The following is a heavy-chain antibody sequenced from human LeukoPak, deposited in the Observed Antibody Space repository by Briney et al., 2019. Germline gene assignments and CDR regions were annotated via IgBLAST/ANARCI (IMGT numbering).Heavy chain of an antibody. J-gene: IGHJ4*02. CDR3: AISRPSGYDWEYYFDY. Sequence: GGSLRLSCATSGFTFSNHAMHWVRQASGKGLEWVSAIGTAGDTFYPGSVKGRFTISRENAKNSLSLQMNSLRAEDTAVYYCAISRPSGYDWEYYFDYWGQGTLVTVSS. CDR2: IGTAGDT. CDR1: GFTFSNHA. D-gene: IGHD5-12*01. V-gene: IGHV3-13*01.